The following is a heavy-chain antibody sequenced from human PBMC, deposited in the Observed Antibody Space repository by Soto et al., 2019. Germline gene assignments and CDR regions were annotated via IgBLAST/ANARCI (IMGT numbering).Heavy chain of an antibody. V-gene: IGHV1-69*06. Sequence: QVQLVQSGAEVKKPGSSVKVSCKASGGTFSAYAISWVRQAPGQGLEWMGGIIPMFGTENHAQKFQGRVIITADKSTRTSYMELSIRRSEDTAIYYCARDATGSFGYFDLWGRGTLVTVSS. CDR1: GGTFSAYA. CDR3: ARDATGSFGYFDL. CDR2: IIPMFGTE. D-gene: IGHD3-10*01. J-gene: IGHJ2*01.